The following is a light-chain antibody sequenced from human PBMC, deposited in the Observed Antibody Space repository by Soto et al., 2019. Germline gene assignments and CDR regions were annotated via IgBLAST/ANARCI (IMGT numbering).Light chain of an antibody. CDR1: QSVSSY. V-gene: IGKV3-11*01. CDR2: DAS. CDR3: QQRSNWPPH. Sequence: EIVLTQSPATLSLSPVERATLSCRASQSVSSYLAWYQQKPGQAPRLLIYDASNRATGIPARFSGSGSGTDFTLTISSLEPEDFAVYYCQQRSNWPPHFGGGTKVDIK. J-gene: IGKJ4*01.